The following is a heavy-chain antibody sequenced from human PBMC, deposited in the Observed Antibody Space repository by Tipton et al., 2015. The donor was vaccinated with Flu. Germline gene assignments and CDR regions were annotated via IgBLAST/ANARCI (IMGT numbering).Heavy chain of an antibody. CDR2: IYPSGTT. V-gene: IGHV4-59*05. J-gene: IGHJ4*02. Sequence: TLSLTCTVSGGSISPYYWSWIRQPPGKRLELIGSIYPSGTTYYNPSLKSRVTISVDTSKSQFSLKLRSVTAADTAVYYCARLSYYDVDLKNFYFDHWGQGTLVTVSS. D-gene: IGHD3-10*02. CDR1: GGSISPYY. CDR3: ARLSYYDVDLKNFYFDH.